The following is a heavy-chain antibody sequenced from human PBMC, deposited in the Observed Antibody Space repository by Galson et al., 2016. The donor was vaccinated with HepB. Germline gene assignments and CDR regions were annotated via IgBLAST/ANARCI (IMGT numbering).Heavy chain of an antibody. V-gene: IGHV4-34*01. CDR2: INRSGST. J-gene: IGHJ4*02. CDR3: ARGRLVGAPTRRGRFEY. Sequence: SETLSLTCAVYGGPFSGYFWSWIRQSPGKGLEWIGEINRSGSTNYNPSLKSRVTISVDPSKNQLSLRLSSVTAADTALYYCARGRLVGAPTRRGRFEYWGQGTLVTVSS. CDR1: GGPFSGYF. D-gene: IGHD1-26*01.